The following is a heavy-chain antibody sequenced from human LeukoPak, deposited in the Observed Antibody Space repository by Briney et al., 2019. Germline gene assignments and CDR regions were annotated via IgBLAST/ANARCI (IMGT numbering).Heavy chain of an antibody. V-gene: IGHV3-23*01. CDR1: GFIFSNYA. Sequence: GGSLRLSCAASGFIFSNYAMSWVRQAPGKGLEWVSTISNGGGSTYYADSVKGRLTISRDNSKNTLYLQMNSPRAEDTAVYYCAKDRTGEKSISGNYWGQGILVTVSS. D-gene: IGHD2-21*01. CDR3: AKDRTGEKSISGNY. J-gene: IGHJ4*02. CDR2: ISNGGGST.